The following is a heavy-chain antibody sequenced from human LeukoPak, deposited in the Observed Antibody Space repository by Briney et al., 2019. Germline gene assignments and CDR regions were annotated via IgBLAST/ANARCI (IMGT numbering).Heavy chain of an antibody. V-gene: IGHV3-30*18. Sequence: GGSLRLSCAASGFTFSSYGMHWVRQAPGKGLEWVAVISYDGSNKYYADSVKGRFTISRDNSKNTLYLQMNSLRAEDTAVYYCAKVFYGSGSYYKGPLDYWGQENLVTVYS. CDR2: ISYDGSNK. D-gene: IGHD3-10*01. J-gene: IGHJ4*02. CDR3: AKVFYGSGSYYKGPLDY. CDR1: GFTFSSYG.